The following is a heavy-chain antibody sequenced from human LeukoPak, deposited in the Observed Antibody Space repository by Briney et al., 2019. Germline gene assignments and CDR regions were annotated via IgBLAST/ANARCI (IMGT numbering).Heavy chain of an antibody. CDR3: ARSGYDSSGYYFEDY. Sequence: GGSLRLSCAASGFTVSSNYMSWVRQAPGKGLEWVSVIYSGGSTYYADSVKGRFTISRDYSKNTLYLQMNSLRAEDTAVYYCARSGYDSSGYYFEDYWGQGTLVTVSS. J-gene: IGHJ4*02. D-gene: IGHD3-22*01. V-gene: IGHV3-53*01. CDR2: IYSGGST. CDR1: GFTVSSNY.